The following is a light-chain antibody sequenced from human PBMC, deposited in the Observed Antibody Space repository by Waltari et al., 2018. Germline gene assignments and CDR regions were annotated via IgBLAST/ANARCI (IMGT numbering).Light chain of an antibody. V-gene: IGLV1-40*01. CDR2: GNN. CDR3: QSYDSSLSGSGV. Sequence: QSVLTQPPSVSGAPGQRVTISCTGSSSNIGEGYDVHWYQQLPGAAPKVLLYGNNNRPSGVPDRFSCSQSGTSASLAITWLQAEDEADYHCQSYDSSLSGSGVFGGGTRVTVL. J-gene: IGLJ3*02. CDR1: SSNIGEGYD.